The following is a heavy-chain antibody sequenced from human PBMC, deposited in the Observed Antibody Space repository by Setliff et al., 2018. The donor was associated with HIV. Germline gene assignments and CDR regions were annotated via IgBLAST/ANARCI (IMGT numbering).Heavy chain of an antibody. CDR1: GFTFSNYS. CDR3: MYGGRTATNH. J-gene: IGHJ5*02. D-gene: IGHD4-17*01. CDR2: IYKDGSST. V-gene: IGHV3-74*01. Sequence: PGGSLRLSCAASGFTFSNYSMHWVRQTPGKGLDWVSRIYKDGSSTNYADSVKGRFTISRDNAKYSLYMQKNTLRVEDTAVYYCMYGGRTATNHWGQGTLVTVSS.